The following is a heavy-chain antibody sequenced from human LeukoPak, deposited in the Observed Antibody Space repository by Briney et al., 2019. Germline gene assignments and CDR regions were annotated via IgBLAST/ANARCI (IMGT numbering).Heavy chain of an antibody. CDR2: ISSSSSYI. CDR1: GFTFSSYS. CDR3: ARVPLLYYYYYMDV. Sequence: PGGSLRLSCAASGFTFSSYSMNWVRQAPGKGLEWVSSISSSSSYIYYADSVKGRFTISRDNAKNSLYLQMNSLRAEDTAVYYCARVPLLYYYYYMDVWGKGTTVTVSS. V-gene: IGHV3-21*01. J-gene: IGHJ6*03. D-gene: IGHD2-15*01.